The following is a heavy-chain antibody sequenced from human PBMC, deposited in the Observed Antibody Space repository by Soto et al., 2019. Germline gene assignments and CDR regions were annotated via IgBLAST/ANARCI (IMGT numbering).Heavy chain of an antibody. V-gene: IGHV4-30-2*01. CDR2: IYHRGGT. J-gene: IGHJ4*02. D-gene: IGHD4-17*01. CDR3: ARGGDYYLDS. Sequence: SENLSLTCGVSGDSISSGGFSWSWVRQPPGKGLEWIGYIYHRGGTYYNPSLKSRVTISIDRSKNQFSLELKSVTAADTAVYFCARGGDYYLDSWGQGTLVTVSS. CDR1: GDSISSGGFS.